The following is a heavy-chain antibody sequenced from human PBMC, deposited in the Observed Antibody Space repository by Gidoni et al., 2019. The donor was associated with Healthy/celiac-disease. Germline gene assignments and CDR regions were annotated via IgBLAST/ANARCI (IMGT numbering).Heavy chain of an antibody. CDR2: IYYSGST. Sequence: ISSSSYYWGWIRQPPGKGLEWSGSIYYSGSTYYNPSLKSRVTISVDTSKNQFSLKLSSVTAADTAVYYCARHELAALDAFDIWGQGTMVTVSS. V-gene: IGHV4-39*01. J-gene: IGHJ3*02. CDR3: ARHELAALDAFDI. D-gene: IGHD3-10*01. CDR1: ISSSSYY.